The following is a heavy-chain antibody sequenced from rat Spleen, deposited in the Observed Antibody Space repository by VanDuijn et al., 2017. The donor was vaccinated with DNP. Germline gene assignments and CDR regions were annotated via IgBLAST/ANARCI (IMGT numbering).Heavy chain of an antibody. CDR3: ARGSDGVWFVY. CDR2: INTGSGGT. Sequence: QVQLQQSGAEPAKPGSSVKISCKASGYTFTTYYMTWIKQTTGQGLEYIGYINTGSGGTNYNEKFRGKATLTVDTSSSTAFMQLSSLTPDDSAVYYCARGSDGVWFVYWGQGTLVTVSS. D-gene: IGHD4-3*01. V-gene: IGHV1-43*01. J-gene: IGHJ3*01. CDR1: GYTFTTYY.